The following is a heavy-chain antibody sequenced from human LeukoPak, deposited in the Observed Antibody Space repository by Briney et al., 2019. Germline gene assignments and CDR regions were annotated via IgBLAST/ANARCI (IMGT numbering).Heavy chain of an antibody. CDR3: AREEGGLDV. CDR1: GYDFSIYT. CDR2: MNTNTGKA. V-gene: IGHV7-4-1*02. J-gene: IGHJ6*02. Sequence: ASVKVSCKPSGYDFSIYTLNWVRQVPGQGPEWMGWMNTNTGKATYAQDFRGRFVFSFDSSVSTAYLEITSLQAADTAVYYCAREEGGLDVWGQGTTIIVSS.